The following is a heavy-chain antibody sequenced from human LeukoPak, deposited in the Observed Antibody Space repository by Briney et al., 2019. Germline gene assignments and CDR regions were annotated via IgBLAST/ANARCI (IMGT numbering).Heavy chain of an antibody. CDR1: GFTFSSYA. D-gene: IGHD5-12*01. CDR2: ISGIGGST. Sequence: GGSLRLSCAASGFTFSSYAMSWVRQAPGKGLEWVSAISGIGGSTYYADSVKRRFTISRDNSKNTLYLQMNSLRAEDTAVYYCAKGVEMATIVHFDYWGQGTLVTVSS. J-gene: IGHJ4*02. V-gene: IGHV3-23*01. CDR3: AKGVEMATIVHFDY.